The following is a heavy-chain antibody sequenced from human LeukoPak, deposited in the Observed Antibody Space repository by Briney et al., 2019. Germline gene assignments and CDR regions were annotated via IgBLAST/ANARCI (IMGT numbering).Heavy chain of an antibody. V-gene: IGHV5-51*01. CDR2: IFPGDSDT. CDR3: VRRINNWFDP. CDR1: GYSFTTSW. Sequence: GESLKISCKGSGYSFTTSWIAWVRQMPGKGLELMGIIFPGDSDTRYSPSFQGQVTISADKSISTAYLQWSSLKASDTAFYYCVRRINNWFDPWGQGTLVIVSS. J-gene: IGHJ5*02.